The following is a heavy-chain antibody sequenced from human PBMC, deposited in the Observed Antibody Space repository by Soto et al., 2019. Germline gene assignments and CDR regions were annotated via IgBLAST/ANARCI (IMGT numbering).Heavy chain of an antibody. V-gene: IGHV3-7*02. Sequence: GGSLRLSCAASGFTFSSYWMSWVRQAPGKGLEWVANIKQDGSEKYYVDSVKGRFTISRDNAKNSLYLQMNSLRAEDTAVYYCARPRGGRYYDFWSGRDAFDIWGQGTMVTVSS. CDR2: IKQDGSEK. CDR3: ARPRGGRYYDFWSGRDAFDI. D-gene: IGHD3-3*01. CDR1: GFTFSSYW. J-gene: IGHJ3*02.